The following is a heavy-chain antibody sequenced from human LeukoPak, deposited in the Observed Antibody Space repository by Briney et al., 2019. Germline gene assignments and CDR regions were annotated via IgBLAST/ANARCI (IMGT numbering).Heavy chain of an antibody. V-gene: IGHV3-64*04. D-gene: IGHD3-22*01. J-gene: IGHJ4*02. CDR3: ARGYYDSSGYYGSGY. Sequence: PGGSLRLSCSASGFTFSSSAMYWVRQAPGKGLEYVSAFSSDGSSTFYADSVKGRFTVSRDNAKNSLYLQMNSLRDEDTAVYFCARGYYDSSGYYGSGYWGQGTLVTVSS. CDR2: FSSDGSST. CDR1: GFTFSSSA.